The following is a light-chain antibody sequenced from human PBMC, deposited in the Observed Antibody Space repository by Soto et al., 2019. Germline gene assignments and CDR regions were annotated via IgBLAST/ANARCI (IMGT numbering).Light chain of an antibody. CDR2: EVS. J-gene: IGLJ1*01. V-gene: IGLV2-8*01. CDR1: SSDVGGYNY. Sequence: QSVLTQPPSASGSPGQSVTISCTGTSSDVGGYNYVSWYQQHPGKAPKLMIYEVSTRPSGVPDRFSGSKSGNTASLTVSGLQAEHEADYYCSSYAVSNNLYVFGTGTKVTVL. CDR3: SSYAVSNNLYV.